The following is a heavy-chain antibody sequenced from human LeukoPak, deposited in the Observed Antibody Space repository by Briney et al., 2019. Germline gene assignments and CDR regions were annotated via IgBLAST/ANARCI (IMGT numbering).Heavy chain of an antibody. J-gene: IGHJ4*02. CDR3: ASVMAAYGDYYFDS. D-gene: IGHD4-17*01. CDR2: IYYSGST. CDR1: GGSISSYY. Sequence: PSETLSLTCTVVGGSISSYYWSWIRQPPGKGLEWSGYIYYSGSTNYNPSLKSRVTMSVDTSKNQFSLKLSSVTAADTAVYYCASVMAAYGDYYFDSWGQGTLVTASS. V-gene: IGHV4-59*12.